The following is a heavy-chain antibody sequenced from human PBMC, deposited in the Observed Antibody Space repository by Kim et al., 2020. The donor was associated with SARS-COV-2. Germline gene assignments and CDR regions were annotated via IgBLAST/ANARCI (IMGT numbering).Heavy chain of an antibody. CDR2: ISAYNGNT. D-gene: IGHD3-10*01. CDR3: ARLGVPLGSGSFFFTGYFGIDG. V-gene: IGHV1-18*01. CDR1: GYTFTSYG. J-gene: IGHJ6*02. Sequence: ASVKVSCKASGYTFTSYGISWVRQAPGQGLEWMGWISAYNGNTNYAQKLQGRVTMTTDTSTSTAYMELRSLRSDDTAVYYCARLGVPLGSGSFFFTGYFGIDGWGQGNTVTVSS.